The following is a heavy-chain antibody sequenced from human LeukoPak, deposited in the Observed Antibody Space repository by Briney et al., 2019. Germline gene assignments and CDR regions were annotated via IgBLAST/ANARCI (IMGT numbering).Heavy chain of an antibody. J-gene: IGHJ4*02. CDR2: ICYSGST. CDR3: ARYSNIAAADDY. Sequence: PSETLSLTCTVSGGSISSYYWSWIRQPPGKGLEWIGYICYSGSTNYNPSLKSRVTISVDTSKNQFSLKLSSVTAADTAVYYCARYSNIAAADDYWGQGTLVTVSS. D-gene: IGHD6-13*01. CDR1: GGSISSYY. V-gene: IGHV4-59*01.